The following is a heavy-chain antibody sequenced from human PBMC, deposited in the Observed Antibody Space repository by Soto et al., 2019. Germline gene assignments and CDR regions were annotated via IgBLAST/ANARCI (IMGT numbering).Heavy chain of an antibody. Sequence: QVQLEQSGAEVKKPGSSVQVSCRASGGTFTSYSVNWVRRAPGQGPEWMGAFIPRFGTTTYAQRFEGRVTVIADASTSTVFMEMSGLRSEDTAVYFCARARTVAVSGRTGGYYYYAMDLWGQGTAVTVSS. V-gene: IGHV1-69*01. CDR1: GGTFTSYS. D-gene: IGHD6-19*01. CDR2: FIPRFGTT. CDR3: ARARTVAVSGRTGGYYYYAMDL. J-gene: IGHJ6*02.